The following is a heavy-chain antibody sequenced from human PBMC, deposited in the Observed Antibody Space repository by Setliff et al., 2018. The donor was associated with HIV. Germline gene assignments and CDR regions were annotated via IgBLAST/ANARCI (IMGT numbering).Heavy chain of an antibody. CDR1: GFTFSTYG. Sequence: GGSLRLSCAASGFTFSTYGMHWVRQAPGKGLEWVAFIRYDGRNKYLTDSVKGRFTISRDNSKNTLYLQMNSLRPEDTAVYYCAKARLVWNIDVWGTGTTVTVSS. CDR3: AKARLVWNIDV. J-gene: IGHJ6*03. D-gene: IGHD1-1*01. V-gene: IGHV3-30*02. CDR2: IRYDGRNK.